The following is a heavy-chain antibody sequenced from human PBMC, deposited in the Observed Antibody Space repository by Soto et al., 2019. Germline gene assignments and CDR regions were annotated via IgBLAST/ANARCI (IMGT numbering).Heavy chain of an antibody. CDR1: GGSISSGGYY. CDR3: AASCVGCGGFNYYGMDV. V-gene: IGHV4-31*03. D-gene: IGHD2-21*01. CDR2: IYYSGTT. J-gene: IGHJ6*01. Sequence: QVQLQESGPGLVKPSQTLSLTCTVSGGSISSGGYYWNWIRQHPGKGLEGIGYIYYSGTTYYNPSLKSRVTISVDTSKNQFSLKLSSVTAADTAVYYCAASCVGCGGFNYYGMDVWVQGTTVTVSS.